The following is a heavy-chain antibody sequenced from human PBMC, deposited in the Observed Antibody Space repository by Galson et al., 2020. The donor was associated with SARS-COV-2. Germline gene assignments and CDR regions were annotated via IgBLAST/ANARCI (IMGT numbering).Heavy chain of an antibody. Sequence: GGSLRLSCAASGFPSAAPFSSSYMNWVRQVPGRGPEWVSSISSSSTYIHYADYLKGRFTVSRDNAKSSLFLQMDSLRAEDTAVYYCAREIRAQYQLPNFYFDGMDVWGQGTTVIVSS. V-gene: IGHV3-21*06. J-gene: IGHJ6*02. CDR1: GFPSAAPFSSSY. D-gene: IGHD1-1*01. CDR3: AREIRAQYQLPNFYFDGMDV. CDR2: ISSSSTYI.